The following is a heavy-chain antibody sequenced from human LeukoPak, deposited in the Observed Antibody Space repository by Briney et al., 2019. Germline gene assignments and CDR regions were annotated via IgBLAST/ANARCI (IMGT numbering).Heavy chain of an antibody. CDR2: INSDGSST. V-gene: IGHV3-74*01. J-gene: IGHJ3*02. D-gene: IGHD2-2*01. CDR1: GFTFSSYW. Sequence: GGSLRLTCAASGFTFSSYWMHWVRQAPGKGLVWVSRINSDGSSTSYADSVKGRFTISRDNAKNTLYLQMNSLRAEDTAVYYCAREADIVVVPAAMRSAAFDIWGQGTMVTVSS. CDR3: AREADIVVVPAAMRSAAFDI.